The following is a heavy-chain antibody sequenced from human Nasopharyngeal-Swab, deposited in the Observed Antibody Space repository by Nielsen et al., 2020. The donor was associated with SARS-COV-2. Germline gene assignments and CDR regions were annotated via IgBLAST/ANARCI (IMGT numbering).Heavy chain of an antibody. CDR3: ARDPHTSPYYYYYYMDV. D-gene: IGHD2-2*01. V-gene: IGHV3-30-3*01. CDR1: GFPFSLYA. Sequence: SLKISCAASGFPFSLYAMPWVRQAPGKGLECVAVISYDGSNKYYADSVKGRFTISRDNSKNTLYLQMNSLRAEDTAVYYCARDPHTSPYYYYYYMDVWGKGTTVTVSS. CDR2: ISYDGSNK. J-gene: IGHJ6*03.